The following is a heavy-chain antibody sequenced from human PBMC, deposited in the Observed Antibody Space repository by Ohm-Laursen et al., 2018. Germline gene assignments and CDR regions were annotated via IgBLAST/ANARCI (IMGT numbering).Heavy chain of an antibody. Sequence: SDTLSLTCTVSGGSISSYYWSWIRQPAGRGLEWIGRIHTSGTTNYNPSLKSRVTMSVDTSKNQFSLNPSSVTAADTAVYYCARQQGPYYYDSSGPGDAFDIWGQGTMVTVSS. J-gene: IGHJ3*02. V-gene: IGHV4-4*07. CDR3: ARQQGPYYYDSSGPGDAFDI. D-gene: IGHD3-22*01. CDR2: IHTSGTT. CDR1: GGSISSYY.